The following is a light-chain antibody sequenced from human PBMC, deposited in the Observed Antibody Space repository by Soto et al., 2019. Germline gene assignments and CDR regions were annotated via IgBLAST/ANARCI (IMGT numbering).Light chain of an antibody. V-gene: IGLV1-40*01. Sequence: QSVLTQPASMSGAPGQGVTISCTGSGSNIGAPYDVHWYQQLPGTAPKLLIYGNTNRPSGVPDRFSGSKSGTSASLAITGLQAEDEADYYCQSYDSSLSAVLFGGGTQLTVL. CDR1: GSNIGAPYD. J-gene: IGLJ2*01. CDR2: GNT. CDR3: QSYDSSLSAVL.